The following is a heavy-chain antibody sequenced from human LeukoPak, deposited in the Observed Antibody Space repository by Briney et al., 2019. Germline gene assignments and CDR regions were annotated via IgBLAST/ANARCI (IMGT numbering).Heavy chain of an antibody. Sequence: SQTLSLTCAVSGGSIGSGGYSWSWIRQPPGKGLEWIGYIYHSGSTYYNPSLKSRVTISVDRSKNQFSLKLSSVTAADTAVYYCAMYGDYFDYWGQGTLVTVSS. V-gene: IGHV4-30-2*01. CDR3: AMYGDYFDY. J-gene: IGHJ4*02. D-gene: IGHD4-17*01. CDR2: IYHSGST. CDR1: GGSIGSGGYS.